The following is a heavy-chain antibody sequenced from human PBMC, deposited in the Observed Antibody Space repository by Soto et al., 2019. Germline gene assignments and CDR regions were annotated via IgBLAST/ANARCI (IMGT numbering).Heavy chain of an antibody. D-gene: IGHD3-10*01. CDR3: ARHHGSGSYYPPLYYYMDV. V-gene: IGHV3-48*01. Sequence: EVQLVESGGGLVQPGGSLRLSCAASGFTFSSYSMNWVRQAPGKGLEWVSYISSSSSTIYYADSVKGRFTISRDNAKNSLYLQMNSLRAEDTAVYYCARHHGSGSYYPPLYYYMDVWGKGTTVTVSS. CDR1: GFTFSSYS. J-gene: IGHJ6*03. CDR2: ISSSSSTI.